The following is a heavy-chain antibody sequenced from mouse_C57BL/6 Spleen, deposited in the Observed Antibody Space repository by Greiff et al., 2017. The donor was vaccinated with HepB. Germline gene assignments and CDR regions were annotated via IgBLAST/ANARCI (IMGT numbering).Heavy chain of an antibody. Sequence: QVQLQQSGAELVRPGTSVKVSCKASGYAFTNYLIEWVKQRPGQGLEWIGVINPGSGGTNYNEKFKGKATLTADKSSSTAYMQLSSLTSEDSTVYFCARGIYYYGSSHFDYWGQGTTLTVSS. CDR2: INPGSGGT. V-gene: IGHV1-54*01. D-gene: IGHD1-1*01. J-gene: IGHJ2*01. CDR1: GYAFTNYL. CDR3: ARGIYYYGSSHFDY.